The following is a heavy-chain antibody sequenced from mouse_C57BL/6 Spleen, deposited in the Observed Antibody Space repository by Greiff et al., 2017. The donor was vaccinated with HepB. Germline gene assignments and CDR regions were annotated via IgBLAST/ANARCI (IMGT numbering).Heavy chain of an antibody. CDR2: INPNNGGT. CDR1: GYTFTDYN. D-gene: IGHD2-4*01. V-gene: IGHV1-22*01. J-gene: IGHJ2*01. Sequence: EVQLQQSGPELVKPGASVKMSCKASGYTFTDYNMHWVKQSHGKSLEWIGYINPNNGGTSYNQKFKGKATLTVNKSSSTAYMELRSLTSEESAVYYCARIYYDYDGLDYWGQGTTLTVSS. CDR3: ARIYYDYDGLDY.